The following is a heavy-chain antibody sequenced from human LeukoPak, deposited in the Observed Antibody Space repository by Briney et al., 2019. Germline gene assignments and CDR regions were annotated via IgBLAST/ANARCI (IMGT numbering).Heavy chain of an antibody. J-gene: IGHJ4*02. V-gene: IGHV3-30*03. Sequence: GGSLRPSCAASGFTFRSYGIHWVRQAPGKGLEWVAVISSDGRNKYYADSVKGRFTISRDNAKNSLYLQMNSLRAEDTAVYYCASGVSYSTYWGQGTLVTVSS. CDR2: ISSDGRNK. CDR3: ASGVSYSTY. CDR1: GFTFRSYG. D-gene: IGHD1-26*01.